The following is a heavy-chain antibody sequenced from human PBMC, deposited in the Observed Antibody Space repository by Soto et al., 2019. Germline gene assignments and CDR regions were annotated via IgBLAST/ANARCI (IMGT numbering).Heavy chain of an antibody. CDR2: IYPGDSDT. D-gene: IGHD4-4*01. CDR1: GYSFTSYW. Sequence: GESLKISCKGSGYSFTSYWIGWVRQMPGKGLEWMGIIYPGDSDTRYSPSFQGQVTISADKSISTAYLQWSSLKASDTAMYYCARHHDYSRVLDWFDPWGQGTLVTVSS. J-gene: IGHJ5*02. V-gene: IGHV5-51*01. CDR3: ARHHDYSRVLDWFDP.